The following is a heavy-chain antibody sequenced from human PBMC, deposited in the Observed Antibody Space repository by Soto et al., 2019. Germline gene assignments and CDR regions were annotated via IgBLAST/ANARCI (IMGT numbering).Heavy chain of an antibody. V-gene: IGHV3-33*01. CDR1: GFTFSDSG. CDR3: GRGNRESSASGWGGGFDY. Sequence: QVQLVESGGGVVQPGGSLRLSCATSGFTFSDSGMHWVRQAPGKGLEWVAVIWSDGSDKSYADSVEGRFTISRDNSKNTLDLQMKSRRAEDTGGYYCGRGNRESSASGWGGGFDYWGQGTLVTVSS. J-gene: IGHJ4*02. CDR2: IWSDGSDK. D-gene: IGHD6-6*01.